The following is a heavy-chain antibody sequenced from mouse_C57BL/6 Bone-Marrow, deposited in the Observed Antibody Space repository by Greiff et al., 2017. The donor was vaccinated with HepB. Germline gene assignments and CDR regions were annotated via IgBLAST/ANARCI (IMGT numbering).Heavy chain of an antibody. V-gene: IGHV5-6*01. Sequence: EVKLVESGGDFVKPGGSLKLSCAASRFTFSTYGMSWVRQTPDTRLEWVATISSGGSFTYYPDSVKGRFTISRDNAKNTLYLQMSSLKSEDTAIYYCARMGGNYPYYYALDYGGQGTSVTVSS. J-gene: IGHJ4*01. CDR3: ARMGGNYPYYYALDY. D-gene: IGHD2-1*01. CDR1: RFTFSTYG. CDR2: ISSGGSFT.